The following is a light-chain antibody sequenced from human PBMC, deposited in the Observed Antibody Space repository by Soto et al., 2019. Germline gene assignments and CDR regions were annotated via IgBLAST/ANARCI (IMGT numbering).Light chain of an antibody. J-gene: IGLJ3*02. CDR1: SSDVGGYDY. CDR3: SSYTATSTWV. CDR2: EVR. V-gene: IGLV2-14*01. Sequence: QSALTQPASVSGSPGQSITISCTGTSSDVGGYDYVSWYQQHPGKAPKLIIYEVRNRPSGVSYRFSGSKSANTASLTISGLQAEDEADYYCSSYTATSTWVFGGGTKLTVL.